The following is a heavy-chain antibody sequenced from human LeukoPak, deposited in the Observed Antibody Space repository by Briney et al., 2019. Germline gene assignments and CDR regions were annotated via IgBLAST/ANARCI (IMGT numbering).Heavy chain of an antibody. Sequence: PGGSLRLSCAASGFTFSSYAMSWVRQAQGKGLDWVSAISGSGSTTYYAASVKGRFSISRDNSRNALFLQMNSLRAEDTAIYYCVKDLGANWGSGHWRQGTLVTVSS. J-gene: IGHJ4*02. D-gene: IGHD7-27*01. CDR2: ISGSGSTT. V-gene: IGHV3-23*01. CDR1: GFTFSSYA. CDR3: VKDLGANWGSGH.